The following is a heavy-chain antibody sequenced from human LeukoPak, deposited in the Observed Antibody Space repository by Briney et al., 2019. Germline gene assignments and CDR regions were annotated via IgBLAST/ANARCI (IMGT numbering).Heavy chain of an antibody. CDR2: INHSGST. V-gene: IGHV4-34*01. J-gene: IGHJ1*01. Sequence: SETLSLTCAVYGGSFSGYYWSRIRQPPGKGVEWIGEINHSGSTNYNPSLKSRVTISVDTSKNQFSLKLSSVTAADTAVYYCAGGQSSIGYFQHWGEGTLVTVSS. CDR3: AGGQSSIGYFQH. CDR1: GGSFSGYY. D-gene: IGHD4-11*01.